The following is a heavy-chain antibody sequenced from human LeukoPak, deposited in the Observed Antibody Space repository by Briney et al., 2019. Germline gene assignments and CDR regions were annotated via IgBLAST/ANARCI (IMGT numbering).Heavy chain of an antibody. CDR3: ASEAYCSGGSCYYYFDY. Sequence: ASVKVSCKASGYTFTSHYMHWVRQAPGQGLEWMGRIIPILGIANYAQKFQGRVTITADKSTSTAYMELSSLRSEDTAVYYCASEAYCSGGSCYYYFDYWGQGTLVTVSS. J-gene: IGHJ4*02. CDR2: IIPILGIA. V-gene: IGHV1-69*04. D-gene: IGHD2-15*01. CDR1: GYTFTSHY.